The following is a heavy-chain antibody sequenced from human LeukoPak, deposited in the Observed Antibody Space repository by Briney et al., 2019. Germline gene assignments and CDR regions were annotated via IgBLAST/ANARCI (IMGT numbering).Heavy chain of an antibody. CDR1: GYTFTSYG. V-gene: IGHV1-18*01. J-gene: IGHJ6*03. CDR2: ISAYNVNT. Sequence: ASVKVSCKASGYTFTSYGINWVRHAPGQGLEWMGWISAYNVNTNYAQKLQGRVTMTTDTSTSTAYMELRSLRSDDTAVYYCARGATYYYDSSGQKPSYYYYYMDVWGKGTTVTVSS. CDR3: ARGATYYYDSSGQKPSYYYYYMDV. D-gene: IGHD3-22*01.